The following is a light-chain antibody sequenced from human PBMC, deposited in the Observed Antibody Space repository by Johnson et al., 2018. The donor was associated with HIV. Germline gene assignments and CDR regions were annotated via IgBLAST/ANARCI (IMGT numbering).Light chain of an antibody. Sequence: QSVLTQPPSVSAAPGQKVTISCSGSSSNIGNNYVSWYQQFPGTAPKLLIYENNKRPSGIPDRFSASKSGASATLGITGLQTGDEADYYCGTWDSSLTSGGIVGTGTKVTVL. CDR3: GTWDSSLTSGGI. V-gene: IGLV1-51*02. J-gene: IGLJ1*01. CDR2: ENN. CDR1: SSNIGNNY.